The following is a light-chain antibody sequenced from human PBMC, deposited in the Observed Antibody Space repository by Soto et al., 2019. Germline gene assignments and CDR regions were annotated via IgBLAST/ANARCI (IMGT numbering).Light chain of an antibody. CDR1: LHKRNH. V-gene: IGKV1-27*01. CDR2: AAA. J-gene: IGKJ4*01. Sequence: MRITEPQSSESASVGDRGSIRWRACLHKRNHLAWYQQKAGRIPNSLIYAAATLQGGCRSRVSASASVTTFTHTISSLQAEDLAAYYCRQSNRDPDPFCGGTKEDIK. CDR3: RQSNRDPDP.